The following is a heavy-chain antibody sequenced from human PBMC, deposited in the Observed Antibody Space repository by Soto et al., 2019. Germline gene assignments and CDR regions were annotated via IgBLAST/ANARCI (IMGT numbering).Heavy chain of an antibody. CDR3: ARSGSYGGGYFDY. CDR1: GGSISSSNW. J-gene: IGHJ4*01. D-gene: IGHD1-26*01. Sequence: NPSETLSLTCAVSGGSISSSNWWSWVRQPPGKGLEWIGEIYHSGSTNYNPSLKSRVTISVDKSKNQFSLKLSSVTAADTAVYYCARSGSYGGGYFDYWGHGTLVTVSS. CDR2: IYHSGST. V-gene: IGHV4-4*02.